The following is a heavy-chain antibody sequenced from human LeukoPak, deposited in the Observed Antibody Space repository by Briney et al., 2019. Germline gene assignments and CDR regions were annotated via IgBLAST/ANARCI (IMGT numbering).Heavy chain of an antibody. J-gene: IGHJ3*02. CDR2: IYHGDSDT. CDR1: GYSFTSYW. D-gene: IGHD4-17*01. V-gene: IGHV5-51*01. CDR3: ASPTTVTTIAFDI. Sequence: GESLKISCKGSGYSFTSYWIGWVRPMPGKGLEWMGIIYHGDSDTSYSPSFHGQVTISADKSISTAYLQWSSLKASDTAMYYCASPTTVTTIAFDIWGQGTMVTVSS.